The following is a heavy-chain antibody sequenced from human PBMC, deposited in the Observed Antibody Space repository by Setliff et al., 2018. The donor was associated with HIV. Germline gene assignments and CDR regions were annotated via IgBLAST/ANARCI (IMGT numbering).Heavy chain of an antibody. V-gene: IGHV4-39*07. CDR3: ASLTTDRFLEWLFVY. CDR2: IYTSGP. Sequence: NPSETLSLTCTVSGASISTTTYYWGWIRQPPGKGLEWIGRIYTSGPRYNPSLENRVTISVDTSKSQFFLMLSSVTAADTAVYYCASLTTDRFLEWLFVYWGQGTLVTVSS. J-gene: IGHJ4*02. D-gene: IGHD3-3*01. CDR1: GASISTTTYY.